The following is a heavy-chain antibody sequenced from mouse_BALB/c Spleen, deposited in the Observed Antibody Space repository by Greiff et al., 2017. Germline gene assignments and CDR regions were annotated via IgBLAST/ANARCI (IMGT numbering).Heavy chain of an antibody. Sequence: EVKLVESGGGLVKPGGSLKLSCAASGFAFSSYDMSWVRQTPEKRLEWVAYISSGGSYTYYPDTVTGRFTISRDNAKNTLYLEMSSLRSEDTAMYYCARGVYYAMDYWGQGTSVTVSS. CDR3: ARGVYYAMDY. CDR1: GFAFSSYD. V-gene: IGHV5-9-4*01. J-gene: IGHJ4*01. CDR2: ISSGGSYT.